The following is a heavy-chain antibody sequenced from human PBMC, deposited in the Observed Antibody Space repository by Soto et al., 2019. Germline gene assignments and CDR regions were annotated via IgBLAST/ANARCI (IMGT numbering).Heavy chain of an antibody. Sequence: PSETLSLTCTVAGGSIISTTYFWGWIRQPPGKGLECIAIINYSGTTYSIPSLRSRVTMSVDTSKNQFSLKLSSVTAADTAVYYCARHISFFDWFDPWGQGTLVTVSS. J-gene: IGHJ5*02. CDR2: INYSGTT. V-gene: IGHV4-39*01. D-gene: IGHD3-16*01. CDR3: ARHISFFDWFDP. CDR1: GGSIISTTYF.